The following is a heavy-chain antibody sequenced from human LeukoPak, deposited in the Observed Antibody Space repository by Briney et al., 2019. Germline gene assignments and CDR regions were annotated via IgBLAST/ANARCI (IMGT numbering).Heavy chain of an antibody. D-gene: IGHD6-13*01. CDR3: ARDREGIAAAGTLYY. CDR1: GYTFTSYG. CDR2: ISAYNGNT. J-gene: IGHJ4*02. V-gene: IGHV1-18*01. Sequence: ASVKVSCKASGYTFTSYGISWVRQAPGQGLEWMGWISAYNGNTNYAQKLQGRVTMTTDTSTSTAYMELRSLRSDDTAVYYCARDREGIAAAGTLYYWGQGTLVTVSS.